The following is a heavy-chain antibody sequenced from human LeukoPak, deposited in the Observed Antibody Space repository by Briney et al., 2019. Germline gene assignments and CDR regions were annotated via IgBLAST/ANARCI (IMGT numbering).Heavy chain of an antibody. CDR2: INPSGGST. J-gene: IGHJ6*02. D-gene: IGHD2-2*01. Sequence: ASVKVSCKASGYTFTSYYMHWVRQAPGQGLEWMGIINPSGGSTSYAQKFQGRVTMTRDTSTSTVYMELSSLRSEDTAVYYCAREGYCSSTSCSPDEDYYYYYGMDVWGQGTTVTVS. V-gene: IGHV1-46*01. CDR1: GYTFTSYY. CDR3: AREGYCSSTSCSPDEDYYYYYGMDV.